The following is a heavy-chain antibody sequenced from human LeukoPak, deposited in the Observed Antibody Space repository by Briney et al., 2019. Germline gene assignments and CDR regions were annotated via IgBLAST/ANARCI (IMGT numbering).Heavy chain of an antibody. J-gene: IGHJ6*03. CDR1: GYTFTGYY. V-gene: IGHV1-2*02. CDR2: INPNSGGT. Sequence: ASVKVSCKASGYTFTGYYMHWVRQAPGQGLEWMGWINPNSGGTNYAQKFQGRVTMTGDTSISTAYMELSRLRSDDTAVYYCARGLHYYYYYMDVWGKGTTVTISS. CDR3: ARGLHYYYYYMDV. D-gene: IGHD5-12*01.